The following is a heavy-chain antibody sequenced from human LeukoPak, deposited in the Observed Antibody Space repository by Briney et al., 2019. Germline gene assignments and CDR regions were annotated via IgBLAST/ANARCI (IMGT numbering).Heavy chain of an antibody. D-gene: IGHD6-6*01. CDR3: ARSDSCSSVVLGSYYGMDV. CDR2: IYYSGST. V-gene: IGHV4-39*01. J-gene: IGHJ6*02. CDR1: GGSISSSIYY. Sequence: PSETLSLTCTVSGGSISSSIYYWVWLRQPPGKGLEWIGTIYYSGSTYYNPSLKSRVTMSVDTSKNQFSLKVNSVTAADTAVYYCARSDSCSSVVLGSYYGMDVWGQGTTVTVCS.